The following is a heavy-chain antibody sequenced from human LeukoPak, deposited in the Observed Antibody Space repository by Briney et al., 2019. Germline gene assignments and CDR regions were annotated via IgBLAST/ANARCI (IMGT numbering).Heavy chain of an antibody. CDR1: GYTFTDYD. V-gene: IGHV1-8*01. CDR3: ARMRSGSYSLSGY. J-gene: IGHJ4*02. D-gene: IGHD3-10*01. CDR2: MNPNSGNT. Sequence: ASVKVSCKASGYTFTDYDINWVRQATRQGLEWMGWMNPNSGNTGYAQKFQGRLTMTRDTSISTAYMELSSLRYEDTAVYYCARMRSGSYSLSGYWGQGTLVTVSS.